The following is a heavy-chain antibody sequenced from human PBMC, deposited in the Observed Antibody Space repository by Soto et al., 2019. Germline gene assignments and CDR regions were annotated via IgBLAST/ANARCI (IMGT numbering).Heavy chain of an antibody. J-gene: IGHJ4*02. CDR1: GGSFSGYY. Sequence: ASETLSLTCAVYGGSFSGYYWSWIRQPPGKGLEWIGEINHSGSTNYNPSLKSRVTISVDTSKNQFSLKLSSVTAADTAAYYCARGGGTRKTFDYWGQGTLVTVS. CDR3: ARGGGTRKTFDY. V-gene: IGHV4-34*01. D-gene: IGHD3-16*01. CDR2: INHSGST.